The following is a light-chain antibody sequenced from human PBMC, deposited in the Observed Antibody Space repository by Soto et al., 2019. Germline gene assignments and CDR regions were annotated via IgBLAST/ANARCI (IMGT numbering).Light chain of an antibody. V-gene: IGKV1-5*01. J-gene: IGKJ4*01. Sequence: IQITNSPSTLSASVGDRVTITCRASQSISSWLAWYQQKPGKAPKLLIYDASSLQSGVTSRFSGSGSGTDFTLTISGLQPEDVATYYCQKYNSAPLSFGGGTKVDIK. CDR3: QKYNSAPLS. CDR2: DAS. CDR1: QSISSW.